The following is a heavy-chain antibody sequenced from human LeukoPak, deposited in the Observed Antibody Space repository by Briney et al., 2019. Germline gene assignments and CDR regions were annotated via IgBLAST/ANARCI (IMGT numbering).Heavy chain of an antibody. Sequence: ASVKVSCKASGYTFTGYYMHWVRQAPGHGFEWMGRINPNSGGTNYAQKFQGRVTMTRDTSISTAYMELSRLRSDDTAVYYCARDNGYSSSPDYWGQGTLVTVSS. J-gene: IGHJ4*02. D-gene: IGHD6-19*01. CDR1: GYTFTGYY. V-gene: IGHV1-2*06. CDR3: ARDNGYSSSPDY. CDR2: INPNSGGT.